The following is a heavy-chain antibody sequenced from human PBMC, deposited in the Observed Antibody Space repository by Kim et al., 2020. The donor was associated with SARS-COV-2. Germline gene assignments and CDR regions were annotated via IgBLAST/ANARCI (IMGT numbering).Heavy chain of an antibody. V-gene: IGHV3-33*01. D-gene: IGHD3-22*01. J-gene: IGHJ6*02. CDR1: GFTFSSYG. CDR3: AREGGSGYSPYYYGMDV. CDR2: IWYDGSNK. Sequence: GGSLRLSCAASGFTFSSYGMHWVRQAPGKGLEWVAVIWYDGSNKYYADSVKGRFTISRDNSKNTLYLQMNSLRAEDTAVYYCAREGGSGYSPYYYGMDVWGQGTTVTVSS.